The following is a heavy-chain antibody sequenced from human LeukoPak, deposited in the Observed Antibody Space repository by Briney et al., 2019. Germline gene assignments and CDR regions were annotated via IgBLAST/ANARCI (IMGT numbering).Heavy chain of an antibody. CDR2: INHSGST. J-gene: IGHJ5*02. D-gene: IGHD2-21*01. Sequence: SETLSLTCTVSGGSVSSGSYYWSWIRQPPGKGLEWIGEINHSGSTNYNPSLKSRVTMSVDTSKNQFSLKLSSVTAADTAVYYCARGHMGNWFDPWGQGTLVTVSS. CDR3: ARGHMGNWFDP. CDR1: GGSVSSGSYY. V-gene: IGHV4-39*07.